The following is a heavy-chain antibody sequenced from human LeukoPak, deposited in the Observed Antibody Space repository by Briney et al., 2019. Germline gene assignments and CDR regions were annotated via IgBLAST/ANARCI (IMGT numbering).Heavy chain of an antibody. Sequence: ASVKVSCKASGYTFTSYDINWVRQAPGQGLEWMGWISAYNGNTNYAQKLQGRVTMTTDTSTSTAYMELRSLRSDGTAVYYCARDRPARSAYYFDYWGQGTLVTVSS. CDR1: GYTFTSYD. CDR2: ISAYNGNT. CDR3: ARDRPARSAYYFDY. J-gene: IGHJ4*02. V-gene: IGHV1-18*01. D-gene: IGHD6-6*01.